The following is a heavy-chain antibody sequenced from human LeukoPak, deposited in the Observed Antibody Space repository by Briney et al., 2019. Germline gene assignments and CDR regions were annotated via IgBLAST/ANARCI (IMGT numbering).Heavy chain of an antibody. J-gene: IGHJ3*02. CDR1: GGSISSYY. Sequence: SETLSLTCTVSGGSISSYYWSWIRQPPGKGLEWIGYIYYSGSTYYNPSLKSRVTISVDTSKNQFSLKLSSVTAADTAVYYCARDRHEYSHDAFDIWGQGTMVTVSS. CDR3: ARDRHEYSHDAFDI. V-gene: IGHV4-59*12. CDR2: IYYSGST. D-gene: IGHD2-15*01.